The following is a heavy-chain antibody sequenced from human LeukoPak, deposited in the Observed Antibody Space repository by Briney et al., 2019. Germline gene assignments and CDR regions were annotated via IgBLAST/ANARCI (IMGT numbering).Heavy chain of an antibody. V-gene: IGHV1-46*01. CDR2: INPNGGTT. CDR3: ARDHSNEMCGGSCFASWFDP. J-gene: IGHJ5*02. CDR1: GYTFTRHW. D-gene: IGHD2-15*01. Sequence: ASVKVSCKTSGYTFTRHWMHWVRQAPGQGLEWMGIINPNGGTTNFAQKFQGRVTMTTDPSTSTVYMELSSLTSEDTAVYYCARDHSNEMCGGSCFASWFDPWGQGTLVTVSS.